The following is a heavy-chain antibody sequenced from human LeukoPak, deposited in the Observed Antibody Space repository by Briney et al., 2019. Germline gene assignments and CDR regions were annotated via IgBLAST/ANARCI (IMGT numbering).Heavy chain of an antibody. J-gene: IGHJ6*03. CDR3: ARHDGLRYSRYYYYYMDV. CDR2: IYYSGST. D-gene: IGHD3-9*01. V-gene: IGHV4-39*01. Sequence: SETLSLTCTVSGGSISSSGYYWGWIRQPPGKGLEWIGSIYYSGSTYYNPSLKSRVTISVDTSKNQFSLKLSSVTAADTAVYYCARHDGLRYSRYYYYYMDVWGKGTTVTVSS. CDR1: GGSISSSGYY.